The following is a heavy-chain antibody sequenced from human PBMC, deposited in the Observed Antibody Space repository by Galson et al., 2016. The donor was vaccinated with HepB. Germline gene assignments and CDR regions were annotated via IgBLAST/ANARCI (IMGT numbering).Heavy chain of an antibody. V-gene: IGHV3-30*04. D-gene: IGHD2-15*01. CDR3: ASAFVSLTNTWRDF. J-gene: IGHJ4*02. CDR2: ISYDDTEK. Sequence: SLRLSCAASGFTFSDYAMHWVRQAPGKGLEWLAAISYDDTEKFYADSVTGRFTISRDNSKNTLYLQMNSLRAEDTAVYYCASAFVSLTNTWRDFWGQGTLVAVSS. CDR1: GFTFSDYA.